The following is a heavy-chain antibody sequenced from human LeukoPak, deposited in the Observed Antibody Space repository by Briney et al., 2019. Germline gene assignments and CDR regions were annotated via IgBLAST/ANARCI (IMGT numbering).Heavy chain of an antibody. D-gene: IGHD3-10*01. Sequence: GGSLRLSCVASGFAFSQFPVHWVRQAPGKRLEWVAFISHDGGNKKYGDSVKGRFTISRDTKNTVYLQMNSLRPEDTALYYCARDKSYFGSGNYHYFDSWGQGALVIVSS. J-gene: IGHJ4*02. CDR1: GFAFSQFP. V-gene: IGHV3-30*03. CDR2: ISHDGGNK. CDR3: ARDKSYFGSGNYHYFDS.